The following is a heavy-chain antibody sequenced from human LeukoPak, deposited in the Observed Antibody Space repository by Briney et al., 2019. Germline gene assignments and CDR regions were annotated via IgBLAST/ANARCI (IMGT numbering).Heavy chain of an antibody. J-gene: IGHJ4*02. CDR3: ARPTFGRFLEWLDQDY. CDR2: IYYRSSA. CDR1: GRSISSSSYY. Sequence: SDTLSLICSFSGRSISSSSYYWGWIRQPPGKGLEWIGRIYYRSSADSNPSLKSRGSVSVDTSTTQFTVKLSSVTVADTAVYYCARPTFGRFLEWLDQDYWGQGTLVTVSS. D-gene: IGHD3-3*01. V-gene: IGHV4-39*01.